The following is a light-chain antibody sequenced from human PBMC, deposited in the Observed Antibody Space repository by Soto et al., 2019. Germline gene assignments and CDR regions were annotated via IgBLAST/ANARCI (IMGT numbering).Light chain of an antibody. CDR1: QDIAIY. CDR3: QQYNSYLLT. V-gene: IGKV1-9*01. Sequence: IHLTQSPSSLSASVGDRVTITCRASQDIAIYLAWYQQKPGEAPKLLIYAASTLHGGVPSRFSGSGSGTEFTLTISSLQPDDFATYYCQQYNSYLLTFGGGTKVDIK. J-gene: IGKJ4*01. CDR2: AAS.